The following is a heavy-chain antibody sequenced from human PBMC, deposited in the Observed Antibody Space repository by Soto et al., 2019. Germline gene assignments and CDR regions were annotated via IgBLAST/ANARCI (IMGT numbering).Heavy chain of an antibody. CDR3: ASGGAGSGPFTWELPDH. V-gene: IGHV1-45*02. CDR2: ITPFSGDV. D-gene: IGHD1-26*01. J-gene: IGHJ4*02. CDR1: GNTFTYRY. Sequence: QMQLVQSGAEVKKTGSSVTVSCKALGNTFTYRYLHWVRQAPGQALEWMGWITPFSGDVHYAQKFQERVTITRDRSINTAYRQMSSLRSEDTAMYFCASGGAGSGPFTWELPDHWGQGTLVTVSS.